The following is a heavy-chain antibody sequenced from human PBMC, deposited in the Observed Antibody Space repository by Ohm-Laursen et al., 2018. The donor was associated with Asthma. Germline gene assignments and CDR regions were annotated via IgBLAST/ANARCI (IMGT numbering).Heavy chain of an antibody. J-gene: IGHJ6*02. V-gene: IGHV1-2*06. CDR2: INPNSGGT. CDR3: ARVLCSGGSCYLGRSGMDV. Sequence: SVKVSCKASGYIFTGYYMHWVRQAPGQGLEWMGRINPNSGGTNYAQKFQGRVTMTRDTSISTAYMELSRLRSDDTAVYYCARVLCSGGSCYLGRSGMDVWGQGTTVTVSS. CDR1: GYIFTGYY. D-gene: IGHD2-15*01.